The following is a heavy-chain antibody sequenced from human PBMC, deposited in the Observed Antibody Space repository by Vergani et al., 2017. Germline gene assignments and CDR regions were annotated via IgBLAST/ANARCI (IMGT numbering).Heavy chain of an antibody. CDR3: ATGHTRYNYESGTYGHKGFFDV. Sequence: QDQVVQSGAELKKPGSSVKVSCRVPGGTFSGFGVNWVRLAPGQGLEWMGGIIPIFGSATYAEKFQGTVSITADESTNTIYMELSSLRFEDTAMYYCATGHTRYNYESGTYGHKGFFDVWGRGTQITVSS. CDR1: GGTFSGFG. CDR2: IIPIFGSA. J-gene: IGHJ2*01. D-gene: IGHD3-10*01. V-gene: IGHV1-69*12.